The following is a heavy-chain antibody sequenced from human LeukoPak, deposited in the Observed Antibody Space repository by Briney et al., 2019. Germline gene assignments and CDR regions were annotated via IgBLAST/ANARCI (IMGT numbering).Heavy chain of an antibody. CDR2: IGTENAYT. CDR3: ARDRERGFDY. Sequence: EASVKVSCKASGYTFNTYGISWVRQAPGQGLEWMGWIGTENAYTIYAEKFQGRVTLTTDTSTTTVHMDLRSLRSDDTAVYYCARDRERGFDYWGQGSLVTVSS. J-gene: IGHJ4*02. CDR1: GYTFNTYG. D-gene: IGHD5-24*01. V-gene: IGHV1-18*01.